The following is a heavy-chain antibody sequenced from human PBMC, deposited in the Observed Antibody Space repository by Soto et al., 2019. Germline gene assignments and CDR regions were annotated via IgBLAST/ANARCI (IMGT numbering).Heavy chain of an antibody. CDR2: ISYDGSNK. D-gene: IGHD3-16*01. CDR1: GFTFSSCA. CDR3: ARDDYDSSDY. V-gene: IGHV3-30-3*01. J-gene: IGHJ4*02. Sequence: QVQLVESGGGVVQPGRSLRLSCAASGFTFSSCAMHWVRQAPGKGLEWVAVISYDGSNKYYADSVKGRFTISRDNSKNTLYLQMNSLRAEDTAVYYCARDDYDSSDYWGQGTLVTVSS.